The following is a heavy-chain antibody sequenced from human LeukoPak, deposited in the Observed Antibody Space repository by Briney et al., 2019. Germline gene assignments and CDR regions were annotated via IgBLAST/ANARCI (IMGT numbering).Heavy chain of an antibody. CDR3: ARGFGHP. CDR1: GGSISGYY. D-gene: IGHD3-10*01. Sequence: PSVTLSLTCTVSGGSISGYYWSWFRQPAGKGLEWIGRVYTSGTTNYNPSLKSRVTMSIDTSKNQFSLKLISVTAADTAVYYCARGFGHPWGQGTLVTVSS. J-gene: IGHJ5*02. CDR2: VYTSGTT. V-gene: IGHV4-4*07.